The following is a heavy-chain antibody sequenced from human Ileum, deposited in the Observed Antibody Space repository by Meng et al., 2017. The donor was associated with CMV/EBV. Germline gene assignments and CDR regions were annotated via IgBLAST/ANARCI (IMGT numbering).Heavy chain of an antibody. CDR2: TAYRSKWGY. CDR1: GDCVSTSNVA. J-gene: IGHJ5*02. D-gene: IGHD6-6*01. V-gene: IGHV6-1*01. CDR3: ARESELLRFDP. Sequence: VQLRQHGLALLKPARTLSLTCDISGDCVSTSNVAWNRIGQSPLRGLEWLGRTAYRSKWGYQYSVSVKSRITISPDTSKNQFSLQMRSVTPEDTAVYYCARESELLRFDPWGQGTLVTVSS.